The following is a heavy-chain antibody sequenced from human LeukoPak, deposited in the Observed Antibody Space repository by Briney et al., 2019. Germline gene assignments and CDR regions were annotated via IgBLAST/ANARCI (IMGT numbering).Heavy chain of an antibody. CDR3: ASSYYYASGSFEP. CDR2: ISGSGGST. CDR1: GFTFSIYA. V-gene: IGHV3-23*01. Sequence: PGGSLRLSCAASGFTFSIYAMTWVRQAPGKGLEWVSGISGSGGSTYYADSVKGRFTISRDNSKNTLYLQMNSLRAEDTAVYYCASSYYYASGSFEPWGQGTLVTVSS. D-gene: IGHD3-10*01. J-gene: IGHJ5*02.